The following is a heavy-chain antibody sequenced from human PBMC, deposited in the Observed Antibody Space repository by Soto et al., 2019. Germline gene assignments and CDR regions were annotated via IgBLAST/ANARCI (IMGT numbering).Heavy chain of an antibody. CDR1: GGSISSYY. V-gene: IGHV4-4*02. Sequence: XXTLSLPFTVSGGSISSYYWRWVPQPPGKGLEWIGEIYHSGSTNYNPSLKSRVTTSVDKSKNQFSLKLSSVTAADTAVYYCAREIAEQQLVNWFDPWGQGTLVTVSS. D-gene: IGHD6-13*01. J-gene: IGHJ5*02. CDR2: IYHSGST. CDR3: AREIAEQQLVNWFDP.